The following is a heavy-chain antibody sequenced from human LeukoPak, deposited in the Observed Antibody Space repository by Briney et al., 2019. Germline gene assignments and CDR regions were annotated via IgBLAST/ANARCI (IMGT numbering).Heavy chain of an antibody. V-gene: IGHV1-69-2*01. J-gene: IGHJ4*02. CDR3: ATLPLYCSSTSCYIRDY. D-gene: IGHD2-2*02. CDR2: VDPEDGET. CDR1: GYTFTDYY. Sequence: ASVKVSCKVSGYTFTDYYMHWVQQAPRKGLEWMGLVDPEDGETIYAEKFQGRVTITADTSTDTAYMELSSLRSEDTAVYYCATLPLYCSSTSCYIRDYWGQGTLVTVSS.